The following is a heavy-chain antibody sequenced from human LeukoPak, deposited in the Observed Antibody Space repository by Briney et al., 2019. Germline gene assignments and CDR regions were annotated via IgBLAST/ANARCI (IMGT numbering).Heavy chain of an antibody. J-gene: IGHJ4*02. CDR3: ARDLGYADPFDC. CDR1: GYSFVGYG. D-gene: IGHD4-17*01. Sequence: ASVKVSCKASGYSFVGYGITWVRQAPGQGLEWMGWFNPENGNTNYAQKVQGRVTMTADTSTSTSYMELRSLRSDDTAVYYCARDLGYADPFDCWGQGTLVTVSS. CDR2: FNPENGNT. V-gene: IGHV1-18*01.